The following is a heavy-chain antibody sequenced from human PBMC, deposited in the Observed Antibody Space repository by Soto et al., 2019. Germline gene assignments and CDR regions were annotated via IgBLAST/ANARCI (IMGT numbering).Heavy chain of an antibody. CDR3: ARQPYYFDSSAYSDAFDI. Sequence: PGESLKISCKGSGYNFATYWIGWVRQMPGKGLKWMGIIFPGDSETRYSPSFQGQVTISADKSISTASLQWSSLKASDTAMYYCARQPYYFDSSAYSDAFDIWGQGTLVTVSS. CDR1: GYNFATYW. D-gene: IGHD3-22*01. V-gene: IGHV5-51*01. CDR2: IFPGDSET. J-gene: IGHJ3*02.